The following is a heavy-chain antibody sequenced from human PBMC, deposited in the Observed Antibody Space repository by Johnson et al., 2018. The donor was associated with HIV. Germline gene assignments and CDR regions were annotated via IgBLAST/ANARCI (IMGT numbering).Heavy chain of an antibody. D-gene: IGHD3/OR15-3a*01. CDR1: GFMFSNYG. J-gene: IGHJ3*02. CDR2: IWYDGSNK. V-gene: IGHV3-33*01. Sequence: QVQLVESGGGVVQPGGSLRLSCAASGFMFSNYGMYWVRQAPGKGLEWVAFIWYDGSNKYYADFVKGRFTISRDSSKNTRYLQMNSLRAEDTAVYYGARAPGRYCDIWVSAFDIWGQGTMVTVSS. CDR3: ARAPGRYCDIWVSAFDI.